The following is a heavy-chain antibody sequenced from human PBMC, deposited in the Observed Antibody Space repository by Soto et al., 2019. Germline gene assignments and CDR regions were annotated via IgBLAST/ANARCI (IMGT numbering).Heavy chain of an antibody. CDR2: ISYDGSNK. CDR3: AKTSDIVVVVGEDYGMDV. CDR1: GITFSSYG. D-gene: IGHD2-15*01. J-gene: IGHJ6*02. V-gene: IGHV3-30*18. Sequence: QVQLVESGGGVVQPGRSLRLSCAASGITFSSYGMHWVRQAPGKGLEWVAVISYDGSNKYYADSVKGRFTISRDNSKNTLYVQMNSLRAEDTAVYYCAKTSDIVVVVGEDYGMDVWGQGTTVTVSS.